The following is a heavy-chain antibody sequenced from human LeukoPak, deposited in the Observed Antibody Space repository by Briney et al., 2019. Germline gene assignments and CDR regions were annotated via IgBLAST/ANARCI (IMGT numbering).Heavy chain of an antibody. CDR1: GYTFTGYY. V-gene: IGHV1-2*06. Sequence: SVRVSCKGSGYTFTGYYMNWVRQAPGQGVEWMGRINPNSGGSNYAQKFQGRVTMTSDTSISTAYMELSRLRSDETAVYYCARVGDGLNDAFDIWGQGTMVTVSS. J-gene: IGHJ3*02. CDR3: ARVGDGLNDAFDI. CDR2: INPNSGGS. D-gene: IGHD5-24*01.